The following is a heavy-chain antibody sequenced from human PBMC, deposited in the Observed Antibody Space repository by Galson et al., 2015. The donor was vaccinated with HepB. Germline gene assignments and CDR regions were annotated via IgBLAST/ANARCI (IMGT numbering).Heavy chain of an antibody. CDR3: ARAAYYNLFYLDY. V-gene: IGHV3-64*02. CDR2: ISSDGHNT. Sequence: SLRLSCAASGFAFSSYTMHWVRQAPGKRLEYVSAISSDGHNTYYAGSVKGRFTISRDHSKNTLSLQMGSLRPEDMGVYYCARAAYYNLFYLDYWGQGTLVTVSS. J-gene: IGHJ4*02. D-gene: IGHD3-10*01. CDR1: GFAFSSYT.